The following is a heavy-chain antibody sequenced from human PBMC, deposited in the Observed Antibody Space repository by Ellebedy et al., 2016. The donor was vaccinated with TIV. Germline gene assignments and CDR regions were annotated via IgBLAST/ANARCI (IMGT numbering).Heavy chain of an antibody. CDR1: GFSLSTSRLS. V-gene: IGHV2-70*17. J-gene: IGHJ4*02. CDR3: ARISSGWGFDY. CDR2: IDWDDDK. D-gene: IGHD6-19*01. Sequence: SGPTLVKPTQTLTLTCTFSGFSLSTSRLSVSWIRQPPGKALEWLARIDWDDDKFYSTSIRTRLTISKDSSENQVVLTMTNMDPEDTATYYCARISSGWGFDYWGQGALVTVSS.